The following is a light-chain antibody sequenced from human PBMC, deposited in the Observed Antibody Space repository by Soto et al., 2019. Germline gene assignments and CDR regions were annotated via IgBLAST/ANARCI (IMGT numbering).Light chain of an antibody. CDR1: TSDIGAGFD. CDR2: GNT. CDR3: QSYDSSLSGNYV. V-gene: IGLV1-40*01. Sequence: QSVLAQPPSVSGAPGQRVTISCTGSTSDIGAGFDVHWYQQLPGKAPKLLIYGNTNRPSRVPDRFSGSKSGTSASLAITGLQAEDEADYYCQSYDSSLSGNYVFGTGTKVTVL. J-gene: IGLJ1*01.